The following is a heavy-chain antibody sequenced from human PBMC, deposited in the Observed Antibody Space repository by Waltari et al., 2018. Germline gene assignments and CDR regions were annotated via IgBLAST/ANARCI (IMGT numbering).Heavy chain of an antibody. CDR3: VKSAGGATIWLVFDD. J-gene: IGHJ4*02. D-gene: IGHD3-16*01. V-gene: IGHV3-9*01. CDR1: GFTFDDYA. CDR2: INWNSGNI. Sequence: EVQLVESGGGLVQPGRSLRLSCAASGFTFDDYAMHWVRQAPGKGLEWVAGINWNSGNIRYADSVKGRFIISRDNAKNSLYLQMNSLREEDTAFYYCVKSAGGATIWLVFDDWGQGTLVTVSS.